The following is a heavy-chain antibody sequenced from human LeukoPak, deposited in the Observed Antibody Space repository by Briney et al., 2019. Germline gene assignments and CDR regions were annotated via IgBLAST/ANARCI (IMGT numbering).Heavy chain of an antibody. CDR3: ARDRSGSSGWHAHFDY. D-gene: IGHD6-19*01. J-gene: IGHJ4*02. CDR1: GGSINSYY. CDR2: IYTSGIT. V-gene: IGHV4-4*07. Sequence: PSETLSLTCTVSGGSINSYYWSWIRQPAGKGLEWIGRIYTSGITNYNPSLKRRVTMSVDTSKNQFSLKLSSVTAPDTAVYYCARDRSGSSGWHAHFDYWGQGTLVTVSS.